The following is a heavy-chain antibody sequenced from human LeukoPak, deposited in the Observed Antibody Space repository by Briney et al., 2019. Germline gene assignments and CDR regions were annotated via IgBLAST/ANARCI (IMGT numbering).Heavy chain of an antibody. CDR1: GFTFSSYA. CDR3: AKVQDYDILTGYYIAGGKFDY. V-gene: IGHV3-23*01. Sequence: GGSLRLSCAASGFTFSSYAMSWVRQAPGKGLEWVSTISGSGGSTYYADSVKGRFTISRDNSKNTLYLQMNSLRAEDTAIYYCAKVQDYDILTGYYIAGGKFDYWGQGTLVTVSS. D-gene: IGHD3-9*01. CDR2: ISGSGGST. J-gene: IGHJ4*02.